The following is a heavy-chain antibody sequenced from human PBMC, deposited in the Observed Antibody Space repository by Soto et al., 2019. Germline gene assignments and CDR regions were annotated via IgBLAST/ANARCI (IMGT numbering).Heavy chain of an antibody. D-gene: IGHD2-15*01. CDR3: AREVIVVVATEQGKDAFDI. Sequence: LLKQSQTLSLTCAISGDSVSSNSAAWNWIRQSPSRGLEWLGRTYYRSKWYNDYAVSVKSRITINPDTSKNQFSLQLSSVTPEDTAVYYCAREVIVVVATEQGKDAFDIWGQGTMVTVSS. J-gene: IGHJ3*02. CDR1: GDSVSSNSAA. V-gene: IGHV6-1*01. CDR2: TYYRSKWYN.